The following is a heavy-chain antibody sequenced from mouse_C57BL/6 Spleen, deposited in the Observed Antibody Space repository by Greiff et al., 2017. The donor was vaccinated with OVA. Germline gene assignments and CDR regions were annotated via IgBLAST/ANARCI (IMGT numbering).Heavy chain of an antibody. CDR1: GFSLTSYG. V-gene: IGHV2-2*01. CDR2: IWSGGST. Sequence: VKLVESGPGLVQPSQSLSITCTVSGFSLTSYGVHWVRQSPGKGLEWLGVIWSGGSTDYNAAFISRLSISKDNPKSQVFFKMNSLQADDTAIYYCARREGVYYDYDDAMDYWGQGTSVTVSS. CDR3: ARREGVYYDYDDAMDY. J-gene: IGHJ4*01. D-gene: IGHD2-4*01.